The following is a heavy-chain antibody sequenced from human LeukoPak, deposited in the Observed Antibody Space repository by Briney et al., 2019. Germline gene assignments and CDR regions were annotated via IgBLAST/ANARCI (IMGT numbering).Heavy chain of an antibody. V-gene: IGHV4-59*01. CDR1: GGSISSYY. Sequence: PETLSLTCTVSGGSISSYYWSWIRQPPRKGLERIGYIYYSGSTNYNPSPKSRVTISVDTSKTQFSLKLSSGTAADTAVYYCASYDYGDYVYYYWGQGTLVTVSS. D-gene: IGHD4-17*01. J-gene: IGHJ4*02. CDR2: IYYSGST. CDR3: ASYDYGDYVYYY.